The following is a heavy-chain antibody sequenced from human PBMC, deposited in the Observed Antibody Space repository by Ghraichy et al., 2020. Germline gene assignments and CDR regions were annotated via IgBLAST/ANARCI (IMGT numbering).Heavy chain of an antibody. Sequence: SETLSLTCTVSGGSISSYYWSWIRQPPGKGLEWIGYIYYSGSTNYNPSLKSRVTISVDTSKNQFSLKLSSVTAAVTAVYYCERASPFTIFGQDYYYYYSMDVWGQGTTVTVSS. CDR3: ERASPFTIFGQDYYYYYSMDV. V-gene: IGHV4-59*01. CDR2: IYYSGST. D-gene: IGHD3-3*01. J-gene: IGHJ6*02. CDR1: GGSISSYY.